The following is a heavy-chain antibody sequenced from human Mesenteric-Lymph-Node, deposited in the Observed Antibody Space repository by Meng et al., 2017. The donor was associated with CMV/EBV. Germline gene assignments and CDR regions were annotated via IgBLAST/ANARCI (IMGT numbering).Heavy chain of an antibody. CDR3: ARSGRYANWSFDF. J-gene: IGHJ4*02. V-gene: IGHV3-30*04. CDR2: ISYDGSKK. CDR1: GFTFSYYA. D-gene: IGHD1-26*01. Sequence: GGSLRLSCAASGFTFSYYAIHWVRQAPGKGLEWVAVISYDGSKKYYADSVKGRFTISRDNSKNTLSLQMNSLRPEDTAVYYCARSGRYANWSFDFWGQGTLVTVSS.